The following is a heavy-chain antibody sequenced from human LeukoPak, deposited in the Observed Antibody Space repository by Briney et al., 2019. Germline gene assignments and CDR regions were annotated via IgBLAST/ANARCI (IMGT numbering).Heavy chain of an antibody. CDR3: ARDVEQWLVRVYYFDY. V-gene: IGHV3-48*01. J-gene: IGHJ4*02. CDR1: GFTLSSYS. CDR2: ISSGSTTI. D-gene: IGHD6-19*01. Sequence: GGSLRLSCATSGFTLSSYSMNWVRQAPGKGVEWVSYISSGSTTIYYADSVKGRFTISRDNAKNSLYLQMNSLRAEDTAVYYCARDVEQWLVRVYYFDYWGKGTLVTVSS.